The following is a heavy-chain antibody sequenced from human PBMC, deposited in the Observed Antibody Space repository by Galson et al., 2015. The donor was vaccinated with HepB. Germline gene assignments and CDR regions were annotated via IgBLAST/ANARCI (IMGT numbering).Heavy chain of an antibody. CDR2: IIPILGIA. V-gene: IGHV1-69*04. J-gene: IGHJ5*02. Sequence: SVKVSCKASGGTFSSYAISWVRQAPGQGLEWMGRIIPILGIANYAQKFQGRVTITADKSTSTAYMELSSLRSEDTAVYYCARDISGIWFDPWGQGTLVTVSS. CDR1: GGTFSSYA. CDR3: ARDISGIWFDP. D-gene: IGHD3-10*01.